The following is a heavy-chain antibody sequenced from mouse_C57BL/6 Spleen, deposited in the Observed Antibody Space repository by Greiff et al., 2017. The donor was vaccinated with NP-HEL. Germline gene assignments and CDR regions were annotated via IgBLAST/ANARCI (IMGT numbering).Heavy chain of an antibody. CDR3: AITTVPYFDY. V-gene: IGHV1-61*01. D-gene: IGHD1-1*01. J-gene: IGHJ2*01. CDR2: IYPSDSET. CDR1: GYTFTSYW. Sequence: QVQLQQSGAELVRPGSSVKLSCKASGYTFTSYWMDWVKQRPGQGLEWIGNIYPSDSETHYNQKFKDKATLTVDKSSSTAYMQLSSLTSEDSAVYYCAITTVPYFDYWGQGTTLTVSS.